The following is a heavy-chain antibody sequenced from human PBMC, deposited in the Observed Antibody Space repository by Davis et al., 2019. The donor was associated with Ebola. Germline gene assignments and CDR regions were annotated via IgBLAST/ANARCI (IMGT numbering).Heavy chain of an antibody. J-gene: IGHJ4*02. V-gene: IGHV1-18*04. CDR3: ARAIYYYDSSGYSDY. Sequence: ASVKVSCKASGYTFTSYGISWVRQAPGQGLEWMGWISAYNGNTNYAQILQGRVTMTTDTSTGTAYMELRSLRSDDTAVYYCARAIYYYDSSGYSDYWGQGTLVTVSS. CDR1: GYTFTSYG. CDR2: ISAYNGNT. D-gene: IGHD3-22*01.